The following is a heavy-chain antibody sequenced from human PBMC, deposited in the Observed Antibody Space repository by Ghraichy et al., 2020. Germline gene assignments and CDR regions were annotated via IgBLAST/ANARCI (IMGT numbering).Heavy chain of an antibody. CDR2: INPNSGGT. V-gene: IGHV1-2*02. J-gene: IGHJ6*02. CDR1: GYTFTGYY. Sequence: ASVKVSCKASGYTFTGYYMHWVRQAPGQGLEWMGWINPNSGGTNYAQKFQGRVTMTRDTSISTAYMELSRLRSDDTAVYYCARDGMPDFWSGYDYYYGMDVWGQGTTVTVSS. CDR3: ARDGMPDFWSGYDYYYGMDV. D-gene: IGHD3-3*01.